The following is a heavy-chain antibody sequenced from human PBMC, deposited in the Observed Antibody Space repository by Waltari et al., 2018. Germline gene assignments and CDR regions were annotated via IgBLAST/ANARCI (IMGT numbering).Heavy chain of an antibody. J-gene: IGHJ5*02. CDR1: GYSISSGSY. V-gene: IGHV4-38-2*02. D-gene: IGHD3-10*01. CDR3: ARDAPPMVRGVRSYNWFDP. Sequence: QVQLQESGPGLVKPSETLSLTCAVSGYSISSGSYWGWIRQPPGKGLEWIGSIYHSGSTYYNPSLKSRVTISVDTSKNQFSLKLSSVTAADTAVYYCARDAPPMVRGVRSYNWFDPWGQGTLVTVSS. CDR2: IYHSGST.